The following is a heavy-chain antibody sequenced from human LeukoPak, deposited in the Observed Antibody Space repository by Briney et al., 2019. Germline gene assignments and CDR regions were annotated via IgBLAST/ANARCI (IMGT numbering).Heavy chain of an antibody. CDR1: GFTFSRFW. D-gene: IGHD1-7*01. J-gene: IGHJ4*02. V-gene: IGHV3-7*01. Sequence: PGASLRLSCAASGFTFSRFWMSWVRQAPGKGLELVANIKQDGSEKYYVDSVKGRFTISRDNAKNSLYLQMNSLRAEDTAVYYCARDLVWNYGAEGSEVDYWGQGTLVTVSS. CDR2: IKQDGSEK. CDR3: ARDLVWNYGAEGSEVDY.